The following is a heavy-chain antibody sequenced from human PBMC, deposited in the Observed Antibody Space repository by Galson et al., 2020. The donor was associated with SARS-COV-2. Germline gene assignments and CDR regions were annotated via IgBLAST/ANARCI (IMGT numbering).Heavy chain of an antibody. CDR1: GYTFTSYA. J-gene: IGHJ3*02. Sequence: ASVTVSCQASGYTFTSYAMNWVRQPPGQGLEWMGWINTNTGNPTYAQGLTGRFVYPLDTSVSTAYLQISSLKAEDTAVYYCARDLVPNMVRGLVFLIHDAFDIWGQGTMVTVSS. V-gene: IGHV7-4-1*02. CDR3: ARDLVPNMVRGLVFLIHDAFDI. CDR2: INTNTGNP. D-gene: IGHD3-10*01.